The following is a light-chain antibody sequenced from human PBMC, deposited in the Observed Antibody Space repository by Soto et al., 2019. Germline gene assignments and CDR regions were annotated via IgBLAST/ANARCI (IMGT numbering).Light chain of an antibody. V-gene: IGKV1-39*01. Sequence: DIQMTQSPSSLSASVGDRVTITCRASQSISSYLNWYQQKPGKAPKLLIYAASSLQSGVPSRFSGSVSGTDFTLTISSLQPEDFATYYCQQSYSTPRTFCGGTKVEIK. CDR1: QSISSY. CDR2: AAS. J-gene: IGKJ4*01. CDR3: QQSYSTPRT.